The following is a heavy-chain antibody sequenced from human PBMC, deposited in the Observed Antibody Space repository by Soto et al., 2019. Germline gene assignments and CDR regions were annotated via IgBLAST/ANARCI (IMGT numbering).Heavy chain of an antibody. Sequence: QVQLVQSVAEVKKPGSSVKVSCTTSGGTFNNYVISWVRQAPGQGLEWMGGIIPIFGTANYAQKFQGRATITADESTSTAYMELSSLRSSGTAVYYCARRRSSPNFDPWGQGTLVTVSS. CDR3: ARRRSSPNFDP. V-gene: IGHV1-69*01. CDR1: GGTFNNYV. CDR2: IIPIFGTA. D-gene: IGHD3-16*02. J-gene: IGHJ5*02.